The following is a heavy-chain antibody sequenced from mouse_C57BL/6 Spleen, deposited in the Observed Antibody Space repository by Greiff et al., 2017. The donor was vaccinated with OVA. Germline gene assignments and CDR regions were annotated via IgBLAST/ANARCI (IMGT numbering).Heavy chain of an antibody. CDR2: IDPSDSYT. CDR1: GYTFTSYW. CDR3: AGGYDEEHCDY. V-gene: IGHV1-59*01. Sequence: VQLQQPGAELVRPGTSVKLSCKASGYTFTSYWMHWVKQRPGQGLEWIGVIDPSDSYTNYNQKFKGKATLTVDTSSSTAYMQLSSLTSEDSAVYYCAGGYDEEHCDYWGQGTTLTVSS. J-gene: IGHJ2*01. D-gene: IGHD2-2*01.